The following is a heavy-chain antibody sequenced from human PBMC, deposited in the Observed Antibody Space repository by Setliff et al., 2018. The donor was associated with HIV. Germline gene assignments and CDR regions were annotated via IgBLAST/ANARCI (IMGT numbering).Heavy chain of an antibody. CDR3: ARGESDVLGDTAMGPFGY. Sequence: GASVKVSCKASGGTFSSYAISWVRQAPGQGLEWTGGIIPIFGTANYAQKFQGRVTITTDESTSTAYMELSSLRSEDTAVYYCARGESDVLGDTAMGPFGYWGQGTLVTVSS. CDR2: IIPIFGTA. V-gene: IGHV1-69*05. CDR1: GGTFSSYA. D-gene: IGHD5-18*01. J-gene: IGHJ4*02.